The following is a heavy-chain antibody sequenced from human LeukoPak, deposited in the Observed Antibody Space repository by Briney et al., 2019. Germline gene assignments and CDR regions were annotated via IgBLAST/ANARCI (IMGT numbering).Heavy chain of an antibody. CDR1: GFTFSSYW. Sequence: GGSLRLSCAASGFTFSSYWMSWVRQAPGKGLEWVANIKQDGSEKYYVDSVKGRFTISRDNAKNSLYLQMNSLRAEDTAVYYCARERFFDWVYFDYWGQGTLVTVSP. CDR3: ARERFFDWVYFDY. D-gene: IGHD3-9*01. CDR2: IKQDGSEK. J-gene: IGHJ4*02. V-gene: IGHV3-7*01.